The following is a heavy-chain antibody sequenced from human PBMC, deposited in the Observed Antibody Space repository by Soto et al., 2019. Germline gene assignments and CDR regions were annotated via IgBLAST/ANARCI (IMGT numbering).Heavy chain of an antibody. J-gene: IGHJ6*02. CDR3: AKDVGAIAPEDGLDV. D-gene: IGHD1-26*01. CDR1: GFTFSSYA. CDR2: ISGSGGSR. Sequence: GGSLRLSCAASGFTFSSYAMSWVRQAPGKGLEWVSAISGSGGSRYYADSVKGRFTISRESSKNTLYLQMNSLRAEDTAVYYCAKDVGAIAPEDGLDVWGQGTTVTVSS. V-gene: IGHV3-23*01.